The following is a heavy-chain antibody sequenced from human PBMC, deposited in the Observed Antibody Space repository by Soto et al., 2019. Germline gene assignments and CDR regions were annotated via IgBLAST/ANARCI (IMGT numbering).Heavy chain of an antibody. CDR2: IYWNDDK. CDR1: GFSLSTSGVG. Sequence: SGPTLGKPTQTLTLTCTFSGFSLSTSGVGVGWIRQPPGKALEWLALIYWNDDKRYSPSLKSRLTITKDTSKNQVVLTMTNMDPVDTATYYCAHRHSSSSRRWFDPWGQGTLVTVSS. J-gene: IGHJ5*02. CDR3: AHRHSSSSRRWFDP. V-gene: IGHV2-5*01. D-gene: IGHD6-6*01.